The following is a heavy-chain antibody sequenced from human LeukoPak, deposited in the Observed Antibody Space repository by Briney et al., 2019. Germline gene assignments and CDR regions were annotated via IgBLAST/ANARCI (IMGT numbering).Heavy chain of an antibody. Sequence: ASVKVSCKASGYTFTGYYMHWVRQAPGQGLEWMGWINHNSGGTNYAQKFQGRVTMTRDTSISTAYMELSRLRSDDTAVYYCARTRSPLGYCSGGSCPFDYWGQGTLVTVSS. V-gene: IGHV1-2*02. D-gene: IGHD2-15*01. CDR2: INHNSGGT. J-gene: IGHJ4*02. CDR1: GYTFTGYY. CDR3: ARTRSPLGYCSGGSCPFDY.